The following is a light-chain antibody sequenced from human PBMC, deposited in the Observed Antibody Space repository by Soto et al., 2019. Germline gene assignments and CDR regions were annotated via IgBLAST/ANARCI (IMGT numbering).Light chain of an antibody. Sequence: EIVMTQSPATLSVSPGERATLSCRASQSVSSKLAWYQQKPGQAPRLLIYGASTRATGIPARFSGSGSGTEFTLTISRPQSEDVAVYYRQQYNNWPPITFGQGTRLESK. V-gene: IGKV3-15*01. CDR1: QSVSSK. J-gene: IGKJ5*01. CDR2: GAS. CDR3: QQYNNWPPIT.